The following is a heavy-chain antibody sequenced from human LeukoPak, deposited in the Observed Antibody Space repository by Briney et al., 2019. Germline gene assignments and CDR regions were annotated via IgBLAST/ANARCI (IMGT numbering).Heavy chain of an antibody. V-gene: IGHV4-4*08. CDR2: IYTSGST. J-gene: IGHJ5*02. CDR1: GGSFSGSY. Sequence: SETLSLTCAVYGGSFSGSYWSWIRQPPGKGLEWIGRIYTSGSTNYNPSLKSRVTISVDTSKNQFSLKLSSVTAADTAVYYCTREVRSAWASFDPWGQGTLVIVSS. CDR3: TREVRSAWASFDP. D-gene: IGHD1-26*01.